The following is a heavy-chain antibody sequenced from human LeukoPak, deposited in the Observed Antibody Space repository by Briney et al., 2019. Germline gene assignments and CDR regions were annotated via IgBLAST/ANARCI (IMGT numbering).Heavy chain of an antibody. Sequence: GGSLRLSCAASGVTFSDYGMHWVRQAPGKGLEWVAVISFDGSNKYYADSVKGRFTISRDNPKNTLYLQMNSLRAEDTAVYFCARGGALTVGSFDIWGQGTMVTVSS. CDR3: ARGGALTVGSFDI. CDR1: GVTFSDYG. V-gene: IGHV3-30*03. J-gene: IGHJ3*02. D-gene: IGHD1-26*01. CDR2: ISFDGSNK.